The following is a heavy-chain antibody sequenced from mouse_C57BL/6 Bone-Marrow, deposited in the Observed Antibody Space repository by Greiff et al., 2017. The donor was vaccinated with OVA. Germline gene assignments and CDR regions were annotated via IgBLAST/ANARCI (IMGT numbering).Heavy chain of an antibody. CDR2: IDPNCGGT. J-gene: IGHJ4*01. D-gene: IGHD6-1*01. Sequence: QVQLQQPAAELVKPGASVKLSCKASGYTFTSYWMHWVKQRPGRGLEWIGRIDPNCGGTKYNEKFKSKATLTVDKPSSTAYMQLSSQTEEDSAVYYGARRQRRFRDAMDYWGQGTSVTVSA. CDR1: GYTFTSYW. V-gene: IGHV1-72*01. CDR3: ARRQRRFRDAMDY.